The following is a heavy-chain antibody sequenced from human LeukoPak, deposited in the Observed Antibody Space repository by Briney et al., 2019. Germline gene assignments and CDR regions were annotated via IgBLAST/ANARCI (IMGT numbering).Heavy chain of an antibody. CDR2: FDPEDGET. Sequence: ASVKVSCKVSGYTLTELSMHWVRQAPGKGLERMGGFDPEDGETIYAQKFQGRVTMTEDTSTDTAYMELSSLRSEDTAVYYCATALYDSSGYMPSYWGQGTLVTVSS. CDR1: GYTLTELS. J-gene: IGHJ4*02. D-gene: IGHD3-22*01. CDR3: ATALYDSSGYMPSY. V-gene: IGHV1-24*01.